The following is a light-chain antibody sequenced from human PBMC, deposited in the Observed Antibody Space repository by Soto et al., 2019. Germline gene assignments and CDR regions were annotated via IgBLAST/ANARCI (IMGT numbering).Light chain of an antibody. CDR2: EVT. J-gene: IGLJ1*01. Sequence: QSVLAQPASVSGSPGQSITVSCTGTRSDVGGYNFVSWYQQHPGKAPKLLTFEVTNRLSGVSDRFSGSKSGNTASLTISGLQAEDEADYYCGSYTRSSTYVFGSGTKVTVL. CDR3: GSYTRSSTYV. CDR1: RSDVGGYNF. V-gene: IGLV2-14*01.